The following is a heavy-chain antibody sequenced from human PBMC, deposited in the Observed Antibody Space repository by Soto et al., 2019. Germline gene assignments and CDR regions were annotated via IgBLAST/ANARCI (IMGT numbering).Heavy chain of an antibody. D-gene: IGHD3-16*01. CDR2: IIPIFGTP. J-gene: IGHJ3*02. V-gene: IGHV1-69*12. Sequence: QVQLVQSGAEVKKPGSSVKVSCKTSGGTFNTYAITWVRQAPGQGLEWMGGIIPIFGTPNYAQKFQGRVTITADESTSTAYMELSSLRPEDTAVYYCARDKTMVTWGDGFDIWGQGTMVTVSS. CDR3: ARDKTMVTWGDGFDI. CDR1: GGTFNTYA.